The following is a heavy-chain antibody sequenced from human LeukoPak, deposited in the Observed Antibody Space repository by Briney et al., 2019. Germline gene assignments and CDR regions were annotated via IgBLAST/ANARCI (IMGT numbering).Heavy chain of an antibody. Sequence: GRSLRLSCVASGITFDDYAMNWVRQAPGKGLEWVSGISWNSDKISYADSVKGRFTISRDNAKNSLYLQMNSLRPEDTALYYCAKGFNYGVNWFDFWGQGTLVTVSS. CDR2: ISWNSDKI. D-gene: IGHD4-17*01. J-gene: IGHJ5*01. V-gene: IGHV3-9*01. CDR1: GITFDDYA. CDR3: AKGFNYGVNWFDF.